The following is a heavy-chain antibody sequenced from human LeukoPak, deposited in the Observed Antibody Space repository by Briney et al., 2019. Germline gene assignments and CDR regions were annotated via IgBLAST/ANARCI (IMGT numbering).Heavy chain of an antibody. CDR3: AKDRVLRDDGWVFDF. CDR2: ISGSAGTT. J-gene: IGHJ4*02. CDR1: GFTFSYYD. D-gene: IGHD5-24*01. V-gene: IGHV3-23*01. Sequence: PGGSLRLSCAASGFTFSYYDMSWVPQAPGKGLEWVSTISGSAGTTYYADSVKGRFSVSRANSKNTLYLQMDSLSAEDTGVYCCAKDRVLRDDGWVFDFWGQGTLVTVSS.